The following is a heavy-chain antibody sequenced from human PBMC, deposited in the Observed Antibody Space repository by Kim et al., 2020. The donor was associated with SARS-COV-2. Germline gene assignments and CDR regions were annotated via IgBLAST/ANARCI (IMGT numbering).Heavy chain of an antibody. CDR2: IYWDDDK. J-gene: IGHJ4*02. CDR3: AHRPYDNGGYYYFDY. CDR1: GFSLSTSGVG. V-gene: IGHV2-5*02. D-gene: IGHD3-22*01. Sequence: SGPTLVKPTQTLTLTCTFSGFSLSTSGVGVGWIRQPPGKALECLAVIYWDDDKRYSPSLKSRLTITKDTSKNQVVLTMINMDPADTATYFCAHRPYDNGGYYYFDYWGQGTLVTVSS.